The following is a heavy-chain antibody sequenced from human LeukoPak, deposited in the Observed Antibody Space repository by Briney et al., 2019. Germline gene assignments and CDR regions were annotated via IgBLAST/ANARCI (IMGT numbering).Heavy chain of an antibody. CDR3: ARVRTWGSSWYGEIDY. J-gene: IGHJ4*02. Sequence: GRSLRLSCAASGFTFSSYAMHWVRQAPGKGLEWVAVISYDGSNKYYADSVKGRFTISRDNSKNTLYLQMNSLRAEDTAVYYCARVRTWGSSWYGEIDYWGQGTLVTVSS. D-gene: IGHD6-13*01. V-gene: IGHV3-30-3*01. CDR2: ISYDGSNK. CDR1: GFTFSSYA.